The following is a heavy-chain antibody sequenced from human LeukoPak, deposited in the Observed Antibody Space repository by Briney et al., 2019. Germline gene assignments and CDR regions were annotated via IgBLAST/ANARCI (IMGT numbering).Heavy chain of an antibody. Sequence: PGVSLRLSCAASGFTFSSYAKSWVRQAPGKGLEWVSAISGSGGSTYYADSVKGRFTISRDNSKNTLYLQMNSLRAEDTAVYYCAKDPYPHIAVAGTFGYWGQGTLVTVSS. CDR3: AKDPYPHIAVAGTFGY. V-gene: IGHV3-23*01. CDR1: GFTFSSYA. D-gene: IGHD6-19*01. J-gene: IGHJ4*02. CDR2: ISGSGGST.